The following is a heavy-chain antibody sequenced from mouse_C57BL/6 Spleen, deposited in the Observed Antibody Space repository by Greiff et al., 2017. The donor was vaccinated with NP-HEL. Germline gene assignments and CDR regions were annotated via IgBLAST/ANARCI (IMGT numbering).Heavy chain of an antibody. CDR1: GFTFSDYY. V-gene: IGHV5-16*01. D-gene: IGHD2-3*01. Sequence: EVMLVESEGGLVQPGSSMKLSCTASGFTFSDYYMAWVRQVPEKGLEWVANINYDGSSTYYLDSLKSRFIISRDNAKNILYLQMSSLKSEDTATYYCAREGYDGYLDYWGQGTTLTVSS. J-gene: IGHJ2*01. CDR3: AREGYDGYLDY. CDR2: INYDGSST.